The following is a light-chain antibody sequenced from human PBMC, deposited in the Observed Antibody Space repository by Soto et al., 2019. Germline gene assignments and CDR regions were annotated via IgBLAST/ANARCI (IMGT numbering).Light chain of an antibody. CDR3: CSYTGSXPLL. CDR1: SSDVVGYDY. J-gene: IGLJ2*01. Sequence: AMAQPASVSWSPGQSITISCTGSSSDVVGYDYVSWYQQHPGKAPKLIIYEVSNRPSGVSNRFSCSKSGNTASLNISGLQAEDEADYYCCSYTGSXPLLVGSGT. CDR2: EVS. V-gene: IGLV2-14*01.